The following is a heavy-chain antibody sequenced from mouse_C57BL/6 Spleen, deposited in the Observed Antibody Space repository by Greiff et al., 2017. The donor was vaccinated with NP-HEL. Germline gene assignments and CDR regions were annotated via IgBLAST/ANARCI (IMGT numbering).Heavy chain of an antibody. J-gene: IGHJ1*03. CDR3: AREGHYDGYFEV. Sequence: EVKLMESGGGLVKPGGSLKLSCAASGFTFRSYAMSWVRQTPEKRLEWVATISDGGSYTYYPDNVKGRFTISRDNAKNNLYLQMSHLKAEDTAMYYCAREGHYDGYFEVWGTGTTVTVSS. D-gene: IGHD1-2*01. CDR1: GFTFRSYA. V-gene: IGHV5-4*01. CDR2: ISDGGSYT.